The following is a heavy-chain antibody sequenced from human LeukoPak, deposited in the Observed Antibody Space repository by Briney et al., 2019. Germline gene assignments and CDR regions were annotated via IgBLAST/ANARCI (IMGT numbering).Heavy chain of an antibody. J-gene: IGHJ4*02. CDR2: ISNDGNSK. CDR3: ARDRSGFYSVDY. CDR1: GFTFSENN. V-gene: IGHV3-30-3*01. D-gene: IGHD5-12*01. Sequence: GGSLRLSCAASGFTFSENNVHWVRQAPGKGLEWVALISNDGNSKDYADSVKGRFTLSGDNSKTTLYLQMNSLRAEDTAVYYCARDRSGFYSVDYWGQGTLVTV.